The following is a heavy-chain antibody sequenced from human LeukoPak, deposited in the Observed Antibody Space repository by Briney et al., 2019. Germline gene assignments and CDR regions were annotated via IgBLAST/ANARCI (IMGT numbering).Heavy chain of an antibody. Sequence: PGGSLRLSCAASGFTFSRYWMHWVRQAPGKGLVWVSRINSDGSSTSYADSVKGRFTISRDNAKNTLYLQMNSLRAEDTAVYYCARSVYSSGWYVSNYWGQGTLVTVSS. J-gene: IGHJ4*02. CDR2: INSDGSST. D-gene: IGHD6-19*01. CDR3: ARSVYSSGWYVSNY. CDR1: GFTFSRYW. V-gene: IGHV3-74*01.